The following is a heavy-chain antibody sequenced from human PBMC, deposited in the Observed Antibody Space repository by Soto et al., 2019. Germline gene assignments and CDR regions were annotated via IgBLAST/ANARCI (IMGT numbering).Heavy chain of an antibody. Sequence: QVQLVESGGGVVQPGRSLRLSCAASGFTFSRHTMHWVRQAPGKGLEWVAAISDDGSNTYYADSVKGRFTISRDNXXXXXXXXXXXXXXXXXXXXXXXXXXXXXXXXXXNTHPYYFDDWGQGTLVTVSS. CDR1: GFTFSRHT. CDR2: ISDDGSNT. V-gene: IGHV3-30-3*01. CDR3: XXXXXXXXXXXXNTHPYYFDD. J-gene: IGHJ4*02.